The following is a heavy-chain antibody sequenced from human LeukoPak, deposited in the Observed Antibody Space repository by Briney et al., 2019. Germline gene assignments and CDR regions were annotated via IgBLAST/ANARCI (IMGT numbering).Heavy chain of an antibody. D-gene: IGHD5-24*01. V-gene: IGHV3-23*01. CDR3: AKATLATTYFDS. CDR2: ISGRGDTI. Sequence: GGSLTLSCAASGFTISNYWMHWVRQAPGMGLEWVSAISGRGDTIFYADSVKGRFTVSRDNSKNTLYLQVNSLRAEDTAVYYCAKATLATTYFDSWGQGTLVTVSS. J-gene: IGHJ4*02. CDR1: GFTISNYW.